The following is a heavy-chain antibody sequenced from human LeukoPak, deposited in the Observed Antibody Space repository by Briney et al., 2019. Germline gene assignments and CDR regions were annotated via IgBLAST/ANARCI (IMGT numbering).Heavy chain of an antibody. Sequence: GGSLRLSCAASGFTFSNYAMSWVRQAPGKGLEWVSPISGSGGSTYYANPVKGRFTISRDNSKNTLYLQMNSLRVEDTAVYYCAKGATTVIDYWGQGTLVTVSS. CDR1: GFTFSNYA. V-gene: IGHV3-23*01. D-gene: IGHD1-26*01. J-gene: IGHJ4*02. CDR2: ISGSGGST. CDR3: AKGATTVIDY.